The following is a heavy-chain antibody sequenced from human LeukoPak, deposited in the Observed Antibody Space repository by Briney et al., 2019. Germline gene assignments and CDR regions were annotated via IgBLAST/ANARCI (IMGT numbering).Heavy chain of an antibody. J-gene: IGHJ4*02. CDR2: INPNSGGT. D-gene: IGHD3-3*01. CDR3: ARVHDLMYYDFWSGCYYFDY. CDR1: GYTFTGYY. V-gene: IGHV1-2*02. Sequence: GASVKISCKASGYTFTGYYMHWVRQAPGQGLEWMGWINPNSGGTNYAQKFQGRVTMTRDTSISTAYMELSRLRSDDTAVYYCARVHDLMYYDFWSGCYYFDYWGQGTLVTVFS.